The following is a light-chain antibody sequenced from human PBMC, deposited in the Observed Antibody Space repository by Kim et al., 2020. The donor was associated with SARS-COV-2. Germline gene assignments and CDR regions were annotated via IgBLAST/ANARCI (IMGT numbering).Light chain of an antibody. J-gene: IGKJ2*01. CDR3: MQALQTSYT. CDR1: QSLLHSNGYNY. Sequence: DIVMTQSPLSLPVTPGEPASISCRSSQSLLHSNGYNYLDWYVQKPGQSPQLLIYLGSNRASGVPDRFRGSGSGTDFTLKISRVEAEDVGVYYCMQALQTSYTFGQGTKLEIK. CDR2: LGS. V-gene: IGKV2-28*01.